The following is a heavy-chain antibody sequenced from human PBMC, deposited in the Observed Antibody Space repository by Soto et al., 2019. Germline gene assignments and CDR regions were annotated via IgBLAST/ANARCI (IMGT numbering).Heavy chain of an antibody. D-gene: IGHD5-12*01. CDR2: IIPIFGTT. CDR3: AKDGGADGYFGNWLDP. CDR1: GGTFSNYA. J-gene: IGHJ5*02. Sequence: QVQLVQSGAEVKKPGSSVKVSCTASGGTFSNYAITWVRQAPGQGLEWVGRIIPIFGTTNVAQKSQGRVTITADESTTTANMELSGRRSDDTAVYYCAKDGGADGYFGNWLDPWGQGTLVTVSS. V-gene: IGHV1-69*15.